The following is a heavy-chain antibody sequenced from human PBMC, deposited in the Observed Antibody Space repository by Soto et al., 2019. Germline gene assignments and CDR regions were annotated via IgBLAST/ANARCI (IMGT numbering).Heavy chain of an antibody. CDR2: INHSGST. Sequence: SETLSLTCAVYGGSFSGYYWSWIRQPPGKGLEWIGEINHSGSTNYNPSLKSRVTISVDTSKNQFSLKLSSVTAADTAVYYCARDKVRGVIPLRVYGMDVWGQGTTVT. V-gene: IGHV4-34*01. CDR1: GGSFSGYY. CDR3: ARDKVRGVIPLRVYGMDV. D-gene: IGHD3-10*01. J-gene: IGHJ6*02.